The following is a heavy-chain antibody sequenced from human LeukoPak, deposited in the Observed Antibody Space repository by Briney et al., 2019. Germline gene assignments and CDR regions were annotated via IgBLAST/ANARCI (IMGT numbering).Heavy chain of an antibody. Sequence: PGGSLRLSCADSGFTFSSHWMHWVRQAPGKGLVWVSRIKYDASSTSYADSVKGRFTISRDNAKNTLYLQMNSLRAEDTAVYYCARGATYAYYQDYWGQGTLVTASS. CDR3: ARGATYAYYQDY. CDR1: GFTFSSHW. V-gene: IGHV3-74*01. D-gene: IGHD1-26*01. CDR2: IKYDASST. J-gene: IGHJ4*02.